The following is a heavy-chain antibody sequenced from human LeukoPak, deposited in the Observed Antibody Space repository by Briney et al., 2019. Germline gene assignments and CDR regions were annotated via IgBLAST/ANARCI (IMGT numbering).Heavy chain of an antibody. Sequence: GGSLRLSCAASEFTFSDYYMSWIRQAPGKGLEWVSYISYSGGTIYYADSVKGRFTVSRDNAKNSLYLQMNSLRAEDTAVYYCARLGIITAAGSNDYWGQGTLVTVSS. CDR3: ARLGIITAAGSNDY. CDR2: ISYSGGTI. V-gene: IGHV3-11*01. J-gene: IGHJ4*02. CDR1: EFTFSDYY. D-gene: IGHD6-13*01.